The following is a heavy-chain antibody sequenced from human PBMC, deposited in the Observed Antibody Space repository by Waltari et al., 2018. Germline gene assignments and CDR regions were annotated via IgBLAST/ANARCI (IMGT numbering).Heavy chain of an antibody. J-gene: IGHJ5*02. CDR3: ARIGGYSSSSVWFDP. V-gene: IGHV4-38-2*01. CDR1: GYSISSGSY. CDR2: IYHSGST. Sequence: QVQLQESGPGLVKPSETLSLTCAVSGYSISSGSYWGWIRQPPGKGLEWIGSIYHSGSTYYNPSLKSRVTISADTSKNQFSLKLSSVTAADTAVYYCARIGGYSSSSVWFDPWGQGTLVTVSS. D-gene: IGHD6-6*01.